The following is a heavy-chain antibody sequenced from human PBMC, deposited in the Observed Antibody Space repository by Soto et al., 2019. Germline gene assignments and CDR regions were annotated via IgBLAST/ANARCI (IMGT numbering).Heavy chain of an antibody. Sequence: QVPLVQSGAEVQKPGASVRISCQASGYAFPTSAIHWVRQAPGQSLEWMGWINPATGDTKYSQNVRGRVTFALDTSATTAYMDLRSLASHDTAVYYCARAAGRSKLLPYYFDPWGQGTLVTVSS. V-gene: IGHV1-3*01. CDR3: ARAAGRSKLLPYYFDP. CDR1: GYAFPTSA. CDR2: INPATGDT. D-gene: IGHD3-10*01. J-gene: IGHJ5*02.